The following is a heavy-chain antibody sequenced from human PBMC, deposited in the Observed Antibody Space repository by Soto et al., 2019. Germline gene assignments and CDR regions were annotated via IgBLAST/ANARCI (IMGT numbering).Heavy chain of an antibody. CDR3: ARDSNTVASDY. V-gene: IGHV1-18*01. D-gene: IGHD4-17*01. CDR1: GYTFTTYR. CDR2: ISTYNGNT. Sequence: ASVKVSCKASGYTFTTYRITWVRQAPGQGLEWMGWISTYNGNTNYAQKFQGRVTMTTDTSTSTAYMELRSLRSDDTAVYYCARDSNTVASDYWGQGTLVTVSS. J-gene: IGHJ4*02.